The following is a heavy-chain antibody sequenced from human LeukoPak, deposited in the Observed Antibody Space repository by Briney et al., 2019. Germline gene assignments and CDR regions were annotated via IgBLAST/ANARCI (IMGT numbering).Heavy chain of an antibody. D-gene: IGHD3-16*01. J-gene: IGHJ5*02. V-gene: IGHV1-8*01. CDR1: GHTFTHYD. CDR3: ARTSYDTPWFDP. CDR2: MNPNTANT. Sequence: GASVKVSCKDSGHTFTHYDFNWVRQATGQGLEWMGWMNPNTANTAYAQNFQGRVILTMNTSISTAYMELRGLTSDDTADYFCARTSYDTPWFDPWGQGTLVTVSS.